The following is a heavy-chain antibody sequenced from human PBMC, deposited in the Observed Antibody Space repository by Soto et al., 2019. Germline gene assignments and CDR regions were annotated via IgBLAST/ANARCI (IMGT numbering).Heavy chain of an antibody. V-gene: IGHV1-8*01. J-gene: IGHJ6*02. D-gene: IGHD2-2*01. CDR3: AREVAIVPAAMGYYYYYGMDV. Sequence: ASVKVSCKASGYTFTSYDINWVRQATGQGLEWMGWMNPNSGNTGYAQKFQGRVTMTRNTSISTAYMELSSLRSEDTAVYYCAREVAIVPAAMGYYYYYGMDVWGQGTTVTVSS. CDR2: MNPNSGNT. CDR1: GYTFTSYD.